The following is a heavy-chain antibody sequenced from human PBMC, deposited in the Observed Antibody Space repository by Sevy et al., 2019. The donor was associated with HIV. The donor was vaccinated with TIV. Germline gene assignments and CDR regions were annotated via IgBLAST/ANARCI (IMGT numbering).Heavy chain of an antibody. J-gene: IGHJ3*02. CDR1: GFTFSSYA. V-gene: IGHV3-23*01. CDR3: AKTVYYDSSGYYYEPSAFDI. CDR2: ISGSGGST. Sequence: GGSLRLSCAASGFTFSSYAMSWVRQAPGKGLEWVSAISGSGGSTYYADSVKGRFTISRDNSKNTLYLQMNSLRAEDTAVYSCAKTVYYDSSGYYYEPSAFDIWGQGTMVTVSS. D-gene: IGHD3-22*01.